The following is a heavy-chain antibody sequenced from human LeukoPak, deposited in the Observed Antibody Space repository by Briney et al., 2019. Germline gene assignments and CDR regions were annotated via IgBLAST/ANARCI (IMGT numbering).Heavy chain of an antibody. CDR1: GFTLSSYA. D-gene: IGHD3-22*01. V-gene: IGHV3-23*01. J-gene: IGHJ4*02. CDR2: ISGSGGST. CDR3: AKAQWFYDRLDY. Sequence: GGSLRLSCAASGFTLSSYAMSWVRQAPGKGLEWVSAISGSGGSTYYADSVKGRFTISRDNSKNTLYLQMNSLRAEDTAVYYCAKAQWFYDRLDYWGQGTLVTVSS.